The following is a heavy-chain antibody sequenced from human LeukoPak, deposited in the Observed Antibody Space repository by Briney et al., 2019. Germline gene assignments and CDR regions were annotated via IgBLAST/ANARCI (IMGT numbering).Heavy chain of an antibody. Sequence: SETLSLTCTVSGYSISSGYYWGWIRQPPGKGLERIGSIYHSESTYYNPSLKSRVTISVDTSKNQFSLKLSSVTAADTAVYYCAKSNGYGLVDIWGQGTMVTVSS. V-gene: IGHV4-38-2*02. J-gene: IGHJ3*02. CDR2: IYHSEST. D-gene: IGHD3-10*01. CDR1: GYSISSGYY. CDR3: AKSNGYGLVDI.